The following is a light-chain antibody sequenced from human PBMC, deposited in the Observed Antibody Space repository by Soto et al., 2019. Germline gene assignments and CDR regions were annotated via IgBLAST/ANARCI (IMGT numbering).Light chain of an antibody. CDR3: AAWDDSLNGVV. Sequence: QSVLTQPPSASGTPGQRVTISCSGSSSNIGSNTVNWYQQLPGTAPKLLIYSNIRRPSGVPDRFSGSKSGTSASLAVSGFQSEDEADYQCAAWDDSLNGVVFAGGTKLTV. CDR2: SNI. CDR1: SSNIGSNT. J-gene: IGLJ2*01. V-gene: IGLV1-44*01.